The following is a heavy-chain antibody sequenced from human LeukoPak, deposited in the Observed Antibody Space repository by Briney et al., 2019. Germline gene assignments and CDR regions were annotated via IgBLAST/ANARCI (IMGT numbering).Heavy chain of an antibody. Sequence: PGGSLRLSCEASGINLSSYWMHWVRQTPGMGLVWVSRIKSDGSSTRYEDSVKGRFTVSRDNAKNTVYMEMNSLRGEDTAVYYCVRGGRKLGEAFDIWGQGTLVTVS. V-gene: IGHV3-74*01. CDR3: VRGGRKLGEAFDI. J-gene: IGHJ3*02. CDR1: GINLSSYW. CDR2: IKSDGSST. D-gene: IGHD1-14*01.